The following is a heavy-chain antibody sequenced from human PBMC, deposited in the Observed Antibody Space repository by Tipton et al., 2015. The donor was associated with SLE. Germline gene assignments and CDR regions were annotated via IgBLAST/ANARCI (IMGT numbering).Heavy chain of an antibody. CDR2: INHSGIT. CDR1: GGSFSGYY. Sequence: LRLSCAVYGGSFSGYYWSWIRQPPGKGLEWIGEINHSGITHYNPSLKSRVIISVDTSKNQLSLKLNSVTAADTTMYYCARNRGSGQQAAFEIWGQGTMVTVSS. CDR3: ARNRGSGQQAAFEI. V-gene: IGHV4-34*01. D-gene: IGHD2-15*01. J-gene: IGHJ3*02.